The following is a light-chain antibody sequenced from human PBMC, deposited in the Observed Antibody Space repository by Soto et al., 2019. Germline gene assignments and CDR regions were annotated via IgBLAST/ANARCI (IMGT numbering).Light chain of an antibody. Sequence: QDVVTQPPSVSGAPGQRVTISCTGSSSNIGAGYDVHWYQQLPGTAPKLLIYGNSNRPSGFPDRFSGSKSGTSASLAITGLQDEDEADYYCQSYDSSLSGSVFGGGTKLTVL. CDR3: QSYDSSLSGSV. CDR1: SSNIGAGYD. V-gene: IGLV1-40*01. CDR2: GNS. J-gene: IGLJ3*02.